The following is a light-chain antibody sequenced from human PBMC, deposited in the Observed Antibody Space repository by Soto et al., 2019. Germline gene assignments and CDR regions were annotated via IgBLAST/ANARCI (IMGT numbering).Light chain of an antibody. CDR1: QDIGNH. V-gene: IGKV1-33*01. CDR2: DAS. CDR3: QQYGDLPS. J-gene: IGKJ4*01. Sequence: DIQMTQSPSSLSASVGDRVTITCQASQDIGNHLNWYQQKPGKAPEFLIYDASNLETGVTSRFSGSGSGTDFTFTISSLRPEDIGTYYCQQYGDLPSFGGGTKVEIE.